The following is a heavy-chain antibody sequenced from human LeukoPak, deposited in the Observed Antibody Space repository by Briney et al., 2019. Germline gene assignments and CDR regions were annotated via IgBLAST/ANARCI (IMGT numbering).Heavy chain of an antibody. CDR1: GFTFSNYW. CDR3: ARASDPWLQLT. Sequence: GGSLRLSCAAFGFTFSNYWMIWVRQAPGKGLEWVGNIKQDGSEKRYADSVRGRFSISRDNAQTSLYLQMNSLRAEDTAVYYCARASDPWLQLTWGQGTLVTVSS. D-gene: IGHD5-24*01. V-gene: IGHV3-7*05. J-gene: IGHJ5*02. CDR2: IKQDGSEK.